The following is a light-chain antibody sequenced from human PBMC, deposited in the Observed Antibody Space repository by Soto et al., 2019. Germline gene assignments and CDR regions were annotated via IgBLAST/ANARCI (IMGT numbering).Light chain of an antibody. Sequence: QSVLTQPPSASGTPGQRVAISCSGSRSNIGRNTVSWFQQLPGTAPKLLIFRNNQRPSGVPDRFSGSESGTSASLAISGLQFEDEANYYCAAWDDSLNGYIFGTGTKVTVL. CDR2: RNN. CDR1: RSNIGRNT. V-gene: IGLV1-44*01. J-gene: IGLJ1*01. CDR3: AAWDDSLNGYI.